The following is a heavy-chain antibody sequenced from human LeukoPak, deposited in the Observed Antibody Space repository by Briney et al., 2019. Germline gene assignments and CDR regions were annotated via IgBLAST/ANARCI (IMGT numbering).Heavy chain of an antibody. Sequence: GASVKVSCKASGYTFTSYYMHWVRQAPGQGLEWMGIINPSGGSTSYAQKFQGRVTMTRDTSTSTVYMELSSLRSEDTAVFYCARDHTFWGSYRYPGDYWGQGTLVTVSS. CDR1: GYTFTSYY. CDR2: INPSGGST. V-gene: IGHV1-46*01. CDR3: ARDHTFWGSYRYPGDY. J-gene: IGHJ4*02. D-gene: IGHD3-16*02.